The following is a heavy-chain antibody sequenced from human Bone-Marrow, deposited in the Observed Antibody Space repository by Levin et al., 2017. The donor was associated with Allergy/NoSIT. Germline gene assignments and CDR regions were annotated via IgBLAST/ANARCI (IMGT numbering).Heavy chain of an antibody. V-gene: IGHV3-49*03. J-gene: IGHJ4*02. CDR2: IRGRDYLATT. CDR1: GFDFGDYA. D-gene: IGHD3-10*01. CDR3: TREAYYGSGTSIDYDY. Sequence: SLKISCTGSGFDFGDYAVNWFRQSPGRGLEWVGLIRGRDYLATTEYAASVTGRFIISRDDSRSVASLQMNSLRTEDTAVYYCTREAYYGSGTSIDYDYWGQGTLVTVSS.